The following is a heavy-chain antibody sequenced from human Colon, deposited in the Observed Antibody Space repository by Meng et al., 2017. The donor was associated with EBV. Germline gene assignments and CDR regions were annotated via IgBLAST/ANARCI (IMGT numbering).Heavy chain of an antibody. CDR1: GFTFSTYF. J-gene: IGHJ4*02. CDR3: AKAGDVAYPPYYDRPCDY. Sequence: EVQLLESXXGXVXXGGXLRLSCAASGFTFSTYFMSRVRQAPGRGLEWVSSISNSGDDTYYADSVKGRFTISRDNSKNTLYLQMNSLRADDTAIYYCAKAGDVAYPPYYDRPCDYWGQGTLVTVSS. D-gene: IGHD3-22*01. CDR2: ISNSGDDT. V-gene: IGHV3-23*01.